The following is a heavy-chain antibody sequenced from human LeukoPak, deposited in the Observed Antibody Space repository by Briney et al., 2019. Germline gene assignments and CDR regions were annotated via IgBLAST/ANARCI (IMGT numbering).Heavy chain of an antibody. D-gene: IGHD3-10*01. CDR1: GFTVSTNY. J-gene: IGHJ6*02. CDR2: ISGGGRT. Sequence: PGGSLRLSCAASGFTVSTNYMSWVRQAPGKGPEWVSVISGGGRTYYADSVKGRFTISRDNSKNTLYLQMNSLRAEDTAVYYCARVRRYGSAPLYSYGLDVWGRGTTVTVSS. V-gene: IGHV3-66*01. CDR3: ARVRRYGSAPLYSYGLDV.